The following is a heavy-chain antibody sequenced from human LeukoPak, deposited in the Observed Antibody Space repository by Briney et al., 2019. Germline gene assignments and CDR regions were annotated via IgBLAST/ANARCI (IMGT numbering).Heavy chain of an antibody. CDR2: IIPILGIA. D-gene: IGHD6-13*01. V-gene: IGHV1-69*04. J-gene: IGHJ4*02. CDR1: GGTFSSYA. Sequence: SVKVSCKASGGTFSSYAISWVRQAPGQWLEWMGRIIPILGIANYAQKFQGRVTITADKSTSTAYMELSSLRSEDTAVYYCARVTAAGLVDYWGQGTLVTVSS. CDR3: ARVTAAGLVDY.